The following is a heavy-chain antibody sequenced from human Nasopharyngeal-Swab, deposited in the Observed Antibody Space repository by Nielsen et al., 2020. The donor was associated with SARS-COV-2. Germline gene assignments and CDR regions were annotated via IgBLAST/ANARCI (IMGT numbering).Heavy chain of an antibody. D-gene: IGHD3-22*01. CDR2: ISSDGSNK. V-gene: IGHV3-30-3*01. CDR1: GFTFSSYA. CDR3: ASSPLDSSVYYYGLDY. Sequence: GESLKISCAASGFTFSSYAMHWVRQAPGKGLECVAVISSDGSNKYYADSVKGRLTISRDNSKNTLSLQMNSLRAEDTAVYYCASSPLDSSVYYYGLDYWGQGTLVTVSS. J-gene: IGHJ4*02.